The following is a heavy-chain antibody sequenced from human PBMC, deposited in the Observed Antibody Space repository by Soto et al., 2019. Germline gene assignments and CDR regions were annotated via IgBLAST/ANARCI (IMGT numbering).Heavy chain of an antibody. CDR3: ARAQEDIVVVVAAWVELHYYYYYGMDV. Sequence: QVQLVQSGAEVKKPGSSVKVSCKASGGTFSSYAISWVRQAPGQGLEWMGGIIPIFGTANYAQKFQGRVTITADESTSTAYMELSSLRSEDTAVYYCARAQEDIVVVVAAWVELHYYYYYGMDVWGQGTTVTVSS. CDR1: GGTFSSYA. J-gene: IGHJ6*02. V-gene: IGHV1-69*12. CDR2: IIPIFGTA. D-gene: IGHD2-15*01.